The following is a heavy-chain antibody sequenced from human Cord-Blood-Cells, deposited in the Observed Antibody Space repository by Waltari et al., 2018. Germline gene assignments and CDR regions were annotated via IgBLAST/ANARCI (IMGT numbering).Heavy chain of an antibody. V-gene: IGHV3-48*03. CDR1: GFTFSSYE. CDR2: ISSSGSTI. Sequence: EVQLVESGGGLVQPGGSLRLSCAASGFTFSSYEMNWVRQAPGKCMEWVSYISSSGSTIYYADSVKGRFTISRDNAKNSLYLQMNSLRAEDTAVYYCARDGVLLWFGELFDYWGQGTLVTVSS. CDR3: ARDGVLLWFGELFDY. J-gene: IGHJ4*02. D-gene: IGHD3-10*01.